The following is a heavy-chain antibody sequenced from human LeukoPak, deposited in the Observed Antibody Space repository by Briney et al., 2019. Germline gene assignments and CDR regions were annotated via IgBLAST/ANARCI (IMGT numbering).Heavy chain of an antibody. D-gene: IGHD1-26*01. CDR3: AKGTSEELFDY. V-gene: IGHV3-23*01. J-gene: IGHJ4*02. CDR1: GFTVNNNY. Sequence: GGSLRLSCAASGFTVNNNYMTWVRQAPGMGLEWVSAISGSGGSTYYADSVKGRFTISRGNSKNTLYLQMNSLRAEDTAVYYCAKGTSEELFDYWGQGTLVTVSS. CDR2: ISGSGGST.